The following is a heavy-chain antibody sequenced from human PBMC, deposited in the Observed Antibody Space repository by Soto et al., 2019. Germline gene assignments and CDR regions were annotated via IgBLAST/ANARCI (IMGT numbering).Heavy chain of an antibody. J-gene: IGHJ6*02. CDR1: GFTFSSYG. CDR2: ISYDGSNK. V-gene: IGHV3-30*18. CDR3: AKEDLHYGDYVPYGMDV. Sequence: PGGSLRLSCAASGFTFSSYGMHWVRQAPGKGLEWVAVISYDGSNKYYADSVKGRFTISRDNSKNTLYLQMNSLRAEDTAVYYCAKEDLHYGDYVPYGMDVWGQGTTVTVSS. D-gene: IGHD4-17*01.